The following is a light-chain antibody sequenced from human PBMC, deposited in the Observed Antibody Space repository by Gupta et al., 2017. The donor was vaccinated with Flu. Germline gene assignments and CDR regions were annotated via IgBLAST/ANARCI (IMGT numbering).Light chain of an antibody. J-gene: IGKJ5*01. CDR3: QMYGSSSIT. CDR2: DTS. V-gene: IGKV3-20*01. CDR1: QSVNNRH. Sequence: EIVLTQSPGTLSFSPGERVTLSCRASQSVNNRHSAWYQQKPGQAPRLLIYDTSTMATGIPARFSGGGSGTDFTLTINRLDPEDFAVYYCQMYGSSSITFGQGTRLEIK.